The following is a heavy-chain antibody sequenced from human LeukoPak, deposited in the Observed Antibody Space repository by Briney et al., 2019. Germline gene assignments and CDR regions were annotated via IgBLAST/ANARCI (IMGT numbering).Heavy chain of an antibody. D-gene: IGHD3-10*01. Sequence: PSQTLSLTCTVSGGSISSGGYYWSWIRQPPGKGLEWIGYIYYSGSTYYNPSLKSRVTISVDTSENQFSLKLSSVTAADTAVYYCARAGIYGSGSYSPNWFDPWGQGTLVTVSS. CDR2: IYYSGST. J-gene: IGHJ5*02. CDR3: ARAGIYGSGSYSPNWFDP. CDR1: GGSISSGGYY. V-gene: IGHV4-30-4*08.